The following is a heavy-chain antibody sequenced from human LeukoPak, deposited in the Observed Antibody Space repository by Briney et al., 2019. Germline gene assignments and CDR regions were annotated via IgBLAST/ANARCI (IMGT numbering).Heavy chain of an antibody. CDR1: GYTFARFG. CDR3: ARRDSNTAFDY. J-gene: IGHJ4*02. D-gene: IGHD5-18*01. Sequence: GASVKVSCKASGYTFARFGITWVRQAPGQGLEWMGWISPDIGNTTSAQQFQGRVILTTDTLTSTAYMDLRSLRSDDTAVYYCARRDSNTAFDYWGQGTLVTVSS. CDR2: ISPDIGNT. V-gene: IGHV1-18*01.